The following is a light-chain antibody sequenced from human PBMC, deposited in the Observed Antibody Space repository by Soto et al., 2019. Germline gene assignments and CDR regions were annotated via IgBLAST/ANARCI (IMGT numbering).Light chain of an antibody. CDR1: QSVSRS. Sequence: DIQMTQSPSTLSASVGDRVTITCRASQSVSRSLAWYQQKPGKAPNVLISRASDLESGVPSRFSGSGSGTEFTLTISNLQPEDFATYYCQQGYSNPWTFGQGTKVDIK. CDR3: QQGYSNPWT. V-gene: IGKV1-5*03. J-gene: IGKJ1*01. CDR2: RAS.